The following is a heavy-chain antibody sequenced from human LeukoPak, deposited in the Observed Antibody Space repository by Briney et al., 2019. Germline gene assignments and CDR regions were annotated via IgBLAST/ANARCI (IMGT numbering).Heavy chain of an antibody. D-gene: IGHD1-26*01. CDR1: GGSISSYY. J-gene: IGHJ4*02. CDR3: ARLASGSYGPLTPFDY. Sequence: SETLSLTCTVSGGSISSYYWSWIRQHPGKGLEWIGDSYYSGSTNYNPSLKSRVTISVDTSKNQFSLRLSSVTAADTAVYYSARLASGSYGPLTPFDYWGQGTLVTVSS. V-gene: IGHV4-59*08. CDR2: SYYSGST.